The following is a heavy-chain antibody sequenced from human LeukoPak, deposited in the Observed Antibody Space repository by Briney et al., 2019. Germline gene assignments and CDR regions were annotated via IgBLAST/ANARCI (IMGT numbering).Heavy chain of an antibody. J-gene: IGHJ4*02. CDR1: GYTFTGYY. CDR3: AREGVGATGAVDY. V-gene: IGHV1-2*02. D-gene: IGHD1-26*01. Sequence: ASVKVSCKASGYTFTGYYMHWVRQAPGQGLEWMGWINPNSGGTNYAQKFQGRVTMTRDTSISTAYMELSRLRSDDTAVYYCAREGVGATGAVDYWAQGTLVTVSS. CDR2: INPNSGGT.